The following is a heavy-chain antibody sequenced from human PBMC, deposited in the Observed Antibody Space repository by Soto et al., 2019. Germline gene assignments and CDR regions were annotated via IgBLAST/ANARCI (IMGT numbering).Heavy chain of an antibody. J-gene: IGHJ6*02. D-gene: IGHD6-6*01. Sequence: GGSLRLSCAASGFTFSSYAMHWVRQAPGKVLEWVAVISYDGSNKYYADSVKGRFTISRDNSKNTLYLQMNSLRAEDTAVYYCARESEYSSSSPYYYGMDVWGQGTTVTVSS. CDR2: ISYDGSNK. CDR3: ARESEYSSSSPYYYGMDV. V-gene: IGHV3-30-3*01. CDR1: GFTFSSYA.